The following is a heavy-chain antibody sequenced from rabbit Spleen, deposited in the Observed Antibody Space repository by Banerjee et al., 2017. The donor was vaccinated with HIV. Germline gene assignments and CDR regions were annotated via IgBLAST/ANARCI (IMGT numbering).Heavy chain of an antibody. Sequence: QSLEESGGGLVQPEGSLTLTCKASGFDFSNNYVMCWVRQAPGKGLEWIACIYTGSSGSTYYASWAKGRFTISKTSSTTVTLQMTRLTAADTATYFCARDSGSSFSSYGMDLWGPGTLVTVS. CDR2: IYTGSSGST. CDR1: GFDFSNNYV. D-gene: IGHD8-1*01. V-gene: IGHV1S40*01. CDR3: ARDSGSSFSSYGMDL. J-gene: IGHJ6*01.